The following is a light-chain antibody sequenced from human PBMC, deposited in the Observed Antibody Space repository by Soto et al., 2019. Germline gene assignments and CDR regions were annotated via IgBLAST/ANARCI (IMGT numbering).Light chain of an antibody. J-gene: IGKJ1*01. V-gene: IGKV3-20*01. CDR1: QSLISRY. CDR2: GAS. Sequence: EIVLMQSPGTLSLSPGERATLSCRASQSLISRYLAWYQQRPGQAPRLLIYGASSRATGIPDRFSGSGSGTDFTLTVSRLEPEDFAVYYCQQYGSSPWTVGHGTKVEVK. CDR3: QQYGSSPWT.